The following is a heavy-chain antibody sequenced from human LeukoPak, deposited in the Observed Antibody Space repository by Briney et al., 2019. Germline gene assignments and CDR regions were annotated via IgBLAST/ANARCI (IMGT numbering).Heavy chain of an antibody. CDR2: INPNSGGT. CDR3: ARDCSSTSCYQLDH. V-gene: IGHV1-2*02. D-gene: IGHD2-2*01. Sequence: GASVKVSCKASGYTFTGYYMHWVRQAPGQGLEWMGWINPNSGGTNYAQKFQGRVTMTRDTSISTAYMELSRLRSDDTAVYYCARDCSSTSCYQLDHWGQGTLVTVSS. CDR1: GYTFTGYY. J-gene: IGHJ4*02.